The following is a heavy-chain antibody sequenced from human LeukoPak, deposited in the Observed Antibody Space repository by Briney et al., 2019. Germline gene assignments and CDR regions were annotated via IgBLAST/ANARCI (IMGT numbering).Heavy chain of an antibody. CDR3: ARNLLDYYDSSESSDSGGYYFDY. CDR1: GYTFIIYD. J-gene: IGHJ4*02. Sequence: ASVKVSCTPSGYTFIIYDLNWVRQATGQGLEWMAWMNPNTGGTGYAQKFQGRVTMTRNTSISTAYMELSSLRSEDTAVYYCARNLLDYYDSSESSDSGGYYFDYWGQGTLVTVSS. CDR2: MNPNTGGT. V-gene: IGHV1-8*01. D-gene: IGHD3-22*01.